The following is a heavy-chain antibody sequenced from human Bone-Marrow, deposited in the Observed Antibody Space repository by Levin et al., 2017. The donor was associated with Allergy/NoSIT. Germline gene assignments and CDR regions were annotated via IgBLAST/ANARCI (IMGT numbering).Heavy chain of an antibody. J-gene: IGHJ4*02. D-gene: IGHD1-26*01. CDR3: TRNLGHYRLDS. CDR1: GFTFSSNW. Sequence: PGGSLRLSCAASGFTFSSNWMTWVRQAPGKGLEWVATINKEGGDIAYVDSVKGRFTISRDNAKNSLYLQMSTLRVEDTAIYYCTRNLGHYRLDSWGQGTLVTVSS. V-gene: IGHV3-7*01. CDR2: INKEGGDI.